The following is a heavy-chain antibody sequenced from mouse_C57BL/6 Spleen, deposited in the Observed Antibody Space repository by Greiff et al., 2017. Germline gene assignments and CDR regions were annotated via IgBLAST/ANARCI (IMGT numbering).Heavy chain of an antibody. CDR2: IYPRSGNT. J-gene: IGHJ4*01. V-gene: IGHV1-81*01. CDR3: ARRYYDYDSYYAMDY. D-gene: IGHD2-4*01. Sequence: VKLVESGAELARPGASVKLSCKASGYTFTSYGISWVKQRTGQGLEWIGEIYPRSGNTYYNEKFKGKATLTADKSSSTAYMELRSLTSEDSAVYFCARRYYDYDSYYAMDYWGQGTSVTVSS. CDR1: GYTFTSYG.